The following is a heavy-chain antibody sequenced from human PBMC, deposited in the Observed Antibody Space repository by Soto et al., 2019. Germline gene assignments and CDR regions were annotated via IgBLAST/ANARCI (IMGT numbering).Heavy chain of an antibody. J-gene: IGHJ6*02. V-gene: IGHV1-69*06. CDR1: RGTFSTYG. D-gene: IGHD2-21*01. Sequence: QVQLVQSGAEVKKPGSSVTVSCMASRGTFSTYGINWVRQAPGQGLEWVGGLLPISGTANYAQKFQGRVTIVADKSTTTAYMDLSSLSSEDTAVYYCALAVGIAPSFGMDVWGQGTTITVS. CDR2: LLPISGTA. CDR3: ALAVGIAPSFGMDV.